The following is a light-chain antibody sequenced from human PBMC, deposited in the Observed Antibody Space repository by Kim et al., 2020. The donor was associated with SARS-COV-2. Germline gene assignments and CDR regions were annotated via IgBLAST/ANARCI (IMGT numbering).Light chain of an antibody. CDR3: ATWDSSLSVGV. CDR1: RSNIGNNP. Sequence: QSVLTQPPSASAAPGHKVTISCSGSRSNIGNNPVTWYQQFPGTAPRLITYENDKRPSGIPDRFSSSKSGTSATLGITGLRTGDEADYYCATWDSSLSVGVFGGGTKVTVL. V-gene: IGLV1-51*01. CDR2: END. J-gene: IGLJ3*02.